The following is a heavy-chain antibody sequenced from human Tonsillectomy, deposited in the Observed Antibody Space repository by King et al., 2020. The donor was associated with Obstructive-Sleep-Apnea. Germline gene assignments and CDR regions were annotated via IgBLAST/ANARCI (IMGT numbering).Heavy chain of an antibody. CDR3: ARECGGDCFEDAFDI. CDR1: GFTFSGYA. CDR2: ISYDGINE. V-gene: IGHV3-30-3*01. J-gene: IGHJ3*02. D-gene: IGHD2-21*02. Sequence: VQLVESGGGVVQPGRSLRLSCAASGFTFSGYAMHWVRQAPGKGLEWVAIISYDGINEYYADSVKGRFTISRDNSKNTLHLQMNSLRAEDTAVYYCARECGGDCFEDAFDIWGQGTMVTVSS.